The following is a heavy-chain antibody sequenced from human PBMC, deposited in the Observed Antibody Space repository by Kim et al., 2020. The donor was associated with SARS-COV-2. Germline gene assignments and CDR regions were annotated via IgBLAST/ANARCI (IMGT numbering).Heavy chain of an antibody. CDR2: IIPIFGTA. CDR1: GGTFSSYA. CDR3: ARETVVVPAAMGGGRYYYYYGMDV. V-gene: IGHV1-69*13. Sequence: SVKVSCKASGGTFSSYAISWVRQAPGQGLEWMGGIIPIFGTANYAQKFQGRVTITADESTSTAYMELSSLRSEDTAVYYCARETVVVPAAMGGGRYYYYYGMDVWGQGTTVTVSS. D-gene: IGHD2-2*01. J-gene: IGHJ6*02.